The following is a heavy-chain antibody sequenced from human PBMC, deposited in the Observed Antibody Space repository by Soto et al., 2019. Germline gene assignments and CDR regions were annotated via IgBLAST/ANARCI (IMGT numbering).Heavy chain of an antibody. V-gene: IGHV1-69*13. CDR1: GGTFSSYA. Sequence: SVKVSCKASGGTFSSYAVSWVRQAPGQGLEWMGGIIPNFGTANYAQKFQGRVTITADESTSTAYMELSSLRSEDTAVYYCATPRCTNGVCYGDYFDYWGQGTLVTVSS. D-gene: IGHD2-8*01. CDR2: IIPNFGTA. CDR3: ATPRCTNGVCYGDYFDY. J-gene: IGHJ4*02.